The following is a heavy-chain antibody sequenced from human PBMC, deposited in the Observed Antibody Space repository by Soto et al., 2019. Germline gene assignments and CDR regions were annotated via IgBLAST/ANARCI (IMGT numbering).Heavy chain of an antibody. D-gene: IGHD3-10*01. V-gene: IGHV3-30-3*01. J-gene: IGHJ4*02. CDR1: GFTFSNYI. CDR3: ARDDEGGSYCDLGY. Sequence: GGSLRLSCAASGFTFSNYIMHWVRQAPGKGLEWVAIILHDGNNKYYADTVKGRFTISRDNSKNTLNLQMNSLRTEDTAIYYCARDDEGGSYCDLGYWGQGTLVTVSS. CDR2: ILHDGNNK.